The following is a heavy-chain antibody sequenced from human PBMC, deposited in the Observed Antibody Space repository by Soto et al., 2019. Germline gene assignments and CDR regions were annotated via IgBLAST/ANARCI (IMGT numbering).Heavy chain of an antibody. Sequence: AGGSLRLSCAGSGFAFSSFALHWVRQAPGKGLEWVSLISHDGNTKYYADSVKGRFTVSKDKSKNTLYLQMNGLRPEDTAVYFCASLPFVNSVKWNMLSAGNWFGPWGQGTLVTVSS. J-gene: IGHJ5*02. CDR1: GFAFSSFA. D-gene: IGHD1-1*01. V-gene: IGHV3-30-3*01. CDR2: ISHDGNTK. CDR3: ASLPFVNSVKWNMLSAGNWFGP.